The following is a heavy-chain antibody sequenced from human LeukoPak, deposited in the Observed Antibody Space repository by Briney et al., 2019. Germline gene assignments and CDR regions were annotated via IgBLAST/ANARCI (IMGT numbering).Heavy chain of an antibody. Sequence: GGSLRLSCAASGFTFTNCAMTWVRQAPEKGLECVSEIGAGGHNTYYADSVEGRFTISRDNSENTLSLQMDSLKVEDTAIYYCAKRVRDGHNSPIDYWGQGVLVTVSS. J-gene: IGHJ4*02. CDR2: IGAGGHNT. CDR1: GFTFTNCA. CDR3: AKRVRDGHNSPIDY. D-gene: IGHD5-24*01. V-gene: IGHV3-23*01.